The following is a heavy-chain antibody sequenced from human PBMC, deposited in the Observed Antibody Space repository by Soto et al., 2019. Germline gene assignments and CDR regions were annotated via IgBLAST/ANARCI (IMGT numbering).Heavy chain of an antibody. D-gene: IGHD5-12*01. V-gene: IGHV3-21*04. CDR1: GFTFSSYS. J-gene: IGHJ4*02. CDR2: ISSSSSYI. Sequence: GGSLRLSCAASGFTFSSYSMNWVRQAPGKGLEWVSSISSSSSYIYYADSVKGRFTISRDNAKNSLYLQMNSLRSEDTAVYYCSIVATTKVEYYFDYWGQGTLVTVSS. CDR3: SIVATTKVEYYFDY.